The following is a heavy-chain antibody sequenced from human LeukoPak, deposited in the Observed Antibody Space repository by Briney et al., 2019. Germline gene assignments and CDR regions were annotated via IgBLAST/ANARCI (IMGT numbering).Heavy chain of an antibody. Sequence: GGSLRLSCAASGFTFSSYAMSWVRQAPGKGLEWVSAISGSGGSTYYADSVKGRFTISRDNSKNTLYLQMNSLRAEDTAVYYCAKGYCSGGSCYFGAFDIWGQGTMVTVSS. CDR3: AKGYCSGGSCYFGAFDI. J-gene: IGHJ3*02. CDR1: GFTFSSYA. V-gene: IGHV3-23*01. CDR2: ISGSGGST. D-gene: IGHD2-15*01.